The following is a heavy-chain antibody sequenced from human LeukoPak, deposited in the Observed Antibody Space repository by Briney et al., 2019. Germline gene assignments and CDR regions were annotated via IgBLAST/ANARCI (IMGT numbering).Heavy chain of an antibody. CDR2: IWYDGTNK. Sequence: GGSLRLSCAASGFTFSTYGMHWVRQAPGKGLEWVAVIWYDGTNKYYADSVKGRFSISRDNSKNTLYLQMNSLRVEDTAVYYCARALMLGDGYNRLYFDYWGQGTLVTVSS. CDR1: GFTFSTYG. J-gene: IGHJ4*02. V-gene: IGHV3-33*01. CDR3: ARALMLGDGYNRLYFDY. D-gene: IGHD5-24*01.